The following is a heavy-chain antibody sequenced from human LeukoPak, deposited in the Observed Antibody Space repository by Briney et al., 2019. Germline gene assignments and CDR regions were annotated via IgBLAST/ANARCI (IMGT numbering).Heavy chain of an antibody. D-gene: IGHD4-17*01. J-gene: IGHJ5*02. V-gene: IGHV1-2*02. CDR3: ARVDGYGHHPFDP. CDR2: RNTNRGGK. Sequence: SEKVPCKACVYTFNRYYMLWVRQAPAQALEWKGMRNTNRGGKNYAKQFQGRLTMTRETSISTDYMEQRRPRSADTAVYYCARVDGYGHHPFDPWGQGTLVTVSS. CDR1: VYTFNRYY.